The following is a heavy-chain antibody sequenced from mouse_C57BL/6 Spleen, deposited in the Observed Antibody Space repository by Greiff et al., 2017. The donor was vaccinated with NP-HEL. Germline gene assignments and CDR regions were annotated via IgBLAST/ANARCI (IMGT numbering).Heavy chain of an antibody. Sequence: VQLKQSGPELVKPGASVKLSCKASGYTFTSYDINWVKQRPGQGLEWIGWIYPRDGSTKYNEKFKGKATLTVDTSSSTAYMELHSLTSEDSAVYFCAREGFTGSSLFAYWGQGTLVTVSA. J-gene: IGHJ3*01. CDR3: AREGFTGSSLFAY. CDR2: IYPRDGST. CDR1: GYTFTSYD. V-gene: IGHV1-85*01. D-gene: IGHD1-1*01.